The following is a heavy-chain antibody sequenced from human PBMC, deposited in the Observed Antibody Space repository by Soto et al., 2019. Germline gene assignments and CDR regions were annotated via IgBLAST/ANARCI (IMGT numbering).Heavy chain of an antibody. CDR2: IYYSGST. CDR1: GGSISSSSYY. V-gene: IGHV4-39*01. Sequence: QLQLQESGPGLVKPSETLSLTCTVSGGSISSSSYYWGWIRQPPGKGLEWIGSIYYSGSTYYNPSLKSRVTISVDTSKNQFSLKLSSVTAADTAVYYCARHGAGAGTVDYWGQGTLVTVSS. D-gene: IGHD6-19*01. CDR3: ARHGAGAGTVDY. J-gene: IGHJ4*02.